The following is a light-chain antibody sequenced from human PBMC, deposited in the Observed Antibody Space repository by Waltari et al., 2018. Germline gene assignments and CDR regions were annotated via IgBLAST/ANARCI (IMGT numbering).Light chain of an antibody. CDR2: KVS. V-gene: IGKV2-30*02. CDR3: MQAAHCPRT. Sequence: VVMTQSPLSLPITSGQPASMTCRSRQILLHTNGDTYLSWLLQMSGQPPRRLIYKVSDRASGVPERGSGSGAGTDFTLKISGVGAGDVGICYCMQAAHCPRTFSQGTKVEIK. CDR1: QILLHTNGDTY. J-gene: IGKJ1*01.